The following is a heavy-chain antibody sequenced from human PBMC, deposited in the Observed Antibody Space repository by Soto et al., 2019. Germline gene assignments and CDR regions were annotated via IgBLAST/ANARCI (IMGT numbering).Heavy chain of an antibody. J-gene: IGHJ6*02. Sequence: PSETLSLTCAVYGGSFSGYYWSWIRQPPGKGLEWIGEINHSGSTNYNPSLKSRVTISVDTSKNQFSLKLSSVTAADTAVYYCARASMFRPYYYYGMDVWGQGTTVTVSS. CDR2: INHSGST. CDR1: GGSFSGYY. V-gene: IGHV4-34*01. CDR3: ARASMFRPYYYYGMDV. D-gene: IGHD3-10*02.